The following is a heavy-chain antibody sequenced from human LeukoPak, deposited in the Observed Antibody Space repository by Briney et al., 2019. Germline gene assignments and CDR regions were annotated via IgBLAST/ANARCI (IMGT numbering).Heavy chain of an antibody. CDR3: ASNRLPHFDY. CDR1: GYSISSGYY. Sequence: PSETLSLTCTVSGYSISSGYYWGWIRQPPGKGLELIGSIYHSGSTYYNPSLKSRVTISVDTSKNQFSLKLSSVTAADTAVYYCASNRLPHFDYWGQGTLVTVSS. J-gene: IGHJ4*02. CDR2: IYHSGST. D-gene: IGHD2/OR15-2a*01. V-gene: IGHV4-38-2*02.